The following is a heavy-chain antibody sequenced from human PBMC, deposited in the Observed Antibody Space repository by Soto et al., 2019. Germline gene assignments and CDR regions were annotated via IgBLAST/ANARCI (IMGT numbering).Heavy chain of an antibody. CDR2: ITGSGGLT. CDR1: GVTFNKYA. D-gene: IGHD4-17*01. J-gene: IGHJ2*01. Sequence: EVQLLESGGGLVQPGGSLRLSCEVSGVTFNKYAMSWVRQSPGKGPEWVSAITGSGGLTYYADSVKGRFTVSRDNSKNILFLQINRLRDEDTATYYCAKGDYGGNSPYWYFDLWGRGTLVIVSS. V-gene: IGHV3-23*01. CDR3: AKGDYGGNSPYWYFDL.